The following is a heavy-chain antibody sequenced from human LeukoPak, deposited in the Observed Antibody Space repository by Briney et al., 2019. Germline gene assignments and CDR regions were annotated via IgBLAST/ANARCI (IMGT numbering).Heavy chain of an antibody. J-gene: IGHJ4*02. Sequence: GGSLRLSCAASGFTFSTCGMHWVRQAPGKGLEWVAVIWYDGSNQYYADSVKGRFTISRDNSKNTLYLQMNSLRAEDTAVYYCASLIGHTDYYDSSGYSSPFDSWGQGTLVTVSS. V-gene: IGHV3-33*01. CDR1: GFTFSTCG. D-gene: IGHD3-22*01. CDR3: ASLIGHTDYYDSSGYSSPFDS. CDR2: IWYDGSNQ.